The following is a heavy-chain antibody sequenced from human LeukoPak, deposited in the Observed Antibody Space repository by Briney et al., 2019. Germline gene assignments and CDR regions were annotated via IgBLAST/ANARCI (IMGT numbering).Heavy chain of an antibody. CDR3: ARGSSYCSGGSCYYYYYYYYMDV. CDR1: GGSISSYY. J-gene: IGHJ6*03. Sequence: PSETLSLTCTVSGGSISSYYWSWIRQPPGKGLEWIGYIYYSGSTNYNPSLKSRVTISVDTSKNQFSLKLSSVTAADTGVYYCARGSSYCSGGSCYYYYYYYYMDVWGKGTTVTVSS. D-gene: IGHD2-15*01. V-gene: IGHV4-59*01. CDR2: IYYSGST.